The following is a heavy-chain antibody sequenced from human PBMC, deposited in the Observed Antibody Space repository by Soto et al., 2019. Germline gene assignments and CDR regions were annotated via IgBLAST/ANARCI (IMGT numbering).Heavy chain of an antibody. CDR3: ASYVGTGGYGAFDI. V-gene: IGHV4-4*02. D-gene: IGHD3-16*01. CDR2: TFRKGDT. Sequence: SETLSLTCALSGMSVSYKRWSTWARQTPGKGLEWIGETFRKGDTNYNAFLKSRVSISIDKSRNQVSLILTSVTAADTAVYYCASYVGTGGYGAFDIWGQGTVVNVSS. CDR1: GMSVSYKRW. J-gene: IGHJ3*02.